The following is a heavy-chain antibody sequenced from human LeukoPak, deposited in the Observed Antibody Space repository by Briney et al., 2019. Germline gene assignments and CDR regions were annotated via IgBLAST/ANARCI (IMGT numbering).Heavy chain of an antibody. V-gene: IGHV3-30*04. CDR2: VSSDGSDK. D-gene: IGHD6-13*01. CDR3: ARAHSASWYAAY. Sequence: GGSLRLSCAASGFTFIDYTMHWVRLAPGEGPEWVALVSSDGSDKQYAASVKGRFTISRDDSKNTVYLDMNTLKDEDTAVYYCARAHSASWYAAYWGHGTRVTVSS. J-gene: IGHJ4*03. CDR1: GFTFIDYT.